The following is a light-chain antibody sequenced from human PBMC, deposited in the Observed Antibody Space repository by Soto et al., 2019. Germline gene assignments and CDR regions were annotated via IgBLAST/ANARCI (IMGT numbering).Light chain of an antibody. CDR3: QQSYSTPFT. J-gene: IGKJ3*01. CDR1: QSISSY. V-gene: IGKV1-39*01. CDR2: AAS. Sequence: DIQMTQSPSSLSASVGDRVTITCRASQSISSYLNWYQQKPGKAPKLLIYAASSLKSGVPSRFSGSGSGTDFPLTISSLQPEDFATYYCQQSYSTPFTFGPGTKVDIK.